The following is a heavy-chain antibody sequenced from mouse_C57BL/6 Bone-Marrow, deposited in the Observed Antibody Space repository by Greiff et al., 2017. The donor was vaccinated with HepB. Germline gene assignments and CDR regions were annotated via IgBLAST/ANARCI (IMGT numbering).Heavy chain of an antibody. D-gene: IGHD1-1*01. V-gene: IGHV2-4*01. J-gene: IGHJ4*01. CDR1: GFSLTSYG. Sequence: QVQLKQSGPGLVQPSQSLSITCTVSGFSLTSYGVHWVRQPPGKGLEWLGVIWSGGSTDYNAAFISRLSISKDNSKSQVFFKMNSLQADDTAIYYCAKNGDYYGSSSAMDYWGQGTSVTVSS. CDR3: AKNGDYYGSSSAMDY. CDR2: IWSGGST.